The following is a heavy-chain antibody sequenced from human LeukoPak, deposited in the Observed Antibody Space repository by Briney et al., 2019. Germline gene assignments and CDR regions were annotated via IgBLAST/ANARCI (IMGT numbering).Heavy chain of an antibody. CDR3: ARLGGQQLVRYHFDY. V-gene: IGHV3-30*02. Sequence: GGSLRLSCAASGFTFSNYGMHWVRQAPGKGLEWLAFIRYDGTNTYYADSVKGRFTISRDNAKYSLYLQMNSLRAEDTAVYYCARLGGQQLVRYHFDYWGRGTLVTVSS. CDR1: GFTFSNYG. D-gene: IGHD6-13*01. CDR2: IRYDGTNT. J-gene: IGHJ4*02.